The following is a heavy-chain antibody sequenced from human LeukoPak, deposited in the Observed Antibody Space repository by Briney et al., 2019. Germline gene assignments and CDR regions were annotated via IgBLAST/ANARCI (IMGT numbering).Heavy chain of an antibody. D-gene: IGHD6-13*01. Sequence: GASVKVSCKASGYTFTGYYMHWVRQAPGQGLEWMGWINPNSGGTNYAQKLQGRVTMTTDTSTSTAYMELRSLRSDDTAVYYCARGQLATNWFDPWGQGTLVTVSS. J-gene: IGHJ5*02. V-gene: IGHV1-2*02. CDR1: GYTFTGYY. CDR3: ARGQLATNWFDP. CDR2: INPNSGGT.